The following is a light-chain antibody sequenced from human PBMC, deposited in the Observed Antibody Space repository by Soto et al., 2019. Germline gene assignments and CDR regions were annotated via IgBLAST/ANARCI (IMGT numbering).Light chain of an antibody. V-gene: IGLV2-8*01. CDR2: EVV. CDR1: INDVGGNNY. Sequence: QSVLTQPPSASGSPGQSVTISCTGTINDVGGNNYVSWYQHYPAEAPKLMIYEVVKRPSGVPDRFSGSKSGNTASLTVSGLQAEDEADDYCFSYAGHTNVLFGGGTKLTV. CDR3: FSYAGHTNVL. J-gene: IGLJ2*01.